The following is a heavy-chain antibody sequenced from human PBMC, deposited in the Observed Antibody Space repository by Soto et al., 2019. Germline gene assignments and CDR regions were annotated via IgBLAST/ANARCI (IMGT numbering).Heavy chain of an antibody. Sequence: GASVKVSCKASGGTFSSYAISWVRQAPGQGLEWMGGIIPIFGTANYAQKFQGRVTITADESTSTAYMELSSLRSEDTAVYYCARESIVLVPAAIYDWFDPWGQGTLVTVS. CDR1: GGTFSSYA. CDR2: IIPIFGTA. D-gene: IGHD2-2*01. J-gene: IGHJ5*02. CDR3: ARESIVLVPAAIYDWFDP. V-gene: IGHV1-69*13.